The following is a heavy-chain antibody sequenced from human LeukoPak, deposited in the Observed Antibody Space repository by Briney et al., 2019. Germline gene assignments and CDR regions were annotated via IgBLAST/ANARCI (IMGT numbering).Heavy chain of an antibody. V-gene: IGHV1-18*04. Sequence: ASVKVSCKASGYTFTSYGISWVRQAPGQGLEWMGWISPYNGNTNYAQKLQGRVTMTTDTSTSTAYMELRSLRSDDTAVYYCARGRVGGYCSSTSCYAFDIWGQGTMVTVSS. CDR1: GYTFTSYG. CDR3: ARGRVGGYCSSTSCYAFDI. D-gene: IGHD2-2*01. CDR2: ISPYNGNT. J-gene: IGHJ3*02.